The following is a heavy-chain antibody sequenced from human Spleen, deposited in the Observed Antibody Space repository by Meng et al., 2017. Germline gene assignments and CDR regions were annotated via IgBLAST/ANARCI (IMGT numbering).Heavy chain of an antibody. D-gene: IGHD2-15*01. J-gene: IGHJ3*02. V-gene: IGHV3-7*01. Sequence: GESLKISCAASGFTFSSYWMSWVRQAPGKGLEWVANIKQDGSEKYYVDPVKGRFTISRDNAKNSLYLQMNSLRAEDTAVYYCARDAPGPDIVVVVAATARAFDIWGQGTMVTVSS. CDR2: IKQDGSEK. CDR3: ARDAPGPDIVVVVAATARAFDI. CDR1: GFTFSSYW.